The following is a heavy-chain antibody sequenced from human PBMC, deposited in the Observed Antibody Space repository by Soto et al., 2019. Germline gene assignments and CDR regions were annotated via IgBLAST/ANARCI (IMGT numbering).Heavy chain of an antibody. J-gene: IGHJ4*02. CDR1: GFTFSSSW. CDR3: ARDRHVDY. CDR2: INEDGSDK. V-gene: IGHV3-7*03. Sequence: RRLSCAASGFTFSSSWMSWVRQAPGNGLEWVANINEDGSDKYYVDSVKGRFTISRDNAKNSLYLQMNSLRAEDTAVYYCARDRHVDYWGQGTLVTVSS.